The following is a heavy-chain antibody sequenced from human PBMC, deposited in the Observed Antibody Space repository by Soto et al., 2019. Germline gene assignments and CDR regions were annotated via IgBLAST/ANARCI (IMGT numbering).Heavy chain of an antibody. V-gene: IGHV3-74*01. Sequence: SLRLSCAASGFSLSNNWMHWVRQVPGKGLVWVSRIDDEGSGTSYADSVKGRFTISRDNAKNTLYLQMNSLRAEDTAVYYCATVFDFWGQGTLVTVSS. CDR2: IDDEGSGT. CDR3: ATVFDF. J-gene: IGHJ4*02. CDR1: GFSLSNNW.